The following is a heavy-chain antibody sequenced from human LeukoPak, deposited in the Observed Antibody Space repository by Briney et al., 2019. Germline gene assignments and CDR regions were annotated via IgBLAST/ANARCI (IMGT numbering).Heavy chain of an antibody. D-gene: IGHD3-10*01. CDR3: ARDPLRSYYGSGSPPDY. V-gene: IGHV3-33*01. CDR2: IWHDGSNK. CDR1: GFSFSSYG. J-gene: IGHJ4*02. Sequence: PGGSLRLSCEASGFSFSSYGLHWVRQAPGKEVEGLGLIWHDGSNKYYADSVKGRFAISRDNSKNTLHLQMNSLRAEDTAVYYCARDPLRSYYGSGSPPDYWGQGTLVTVSS.